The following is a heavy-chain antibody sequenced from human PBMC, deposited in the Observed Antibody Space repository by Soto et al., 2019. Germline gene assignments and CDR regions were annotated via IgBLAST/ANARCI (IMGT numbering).Heavy chain of an antibody. D-gene: IGHD2-2*01. CDR1: GGSCSGYY. V-gene: IGHV4-34*01. CDR2: ITHSGST. J-gene: IGHJ5*02. CDR3: ARGRQDIIVEPAPSWFDP. Sequence: PSETLSLTCAVYGGSCSGYYWTWIRQPPGKGLEWIAEITHSGSTNYNPSLKSRLTISVDTSKNQFSLRMTSVTAADTALYYCARGRQDIIVEPAPSWFDPWGQGTLVTVSS.